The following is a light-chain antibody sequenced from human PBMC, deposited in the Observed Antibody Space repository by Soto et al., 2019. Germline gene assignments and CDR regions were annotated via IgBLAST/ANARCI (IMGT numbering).Light chain of an antibody. V-gene: IGKV3D-15*01. CDR1: QNINSD. CDR3: QQYNDWPLT. J-gene: IGKJ1*01. Sequence: EIVMTQSPATLSVSPGESATLSCRASQNINSDLAWYVQKPGQAPRLLIYDASNRATGIPARFSGSGSGTDFTLTISSLEPEDFAVYYCQQYNDWPLTFGQGTKVDIK. CDR2: DAS.